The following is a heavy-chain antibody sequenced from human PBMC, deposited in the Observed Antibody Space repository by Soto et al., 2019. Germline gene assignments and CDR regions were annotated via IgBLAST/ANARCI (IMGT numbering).Heavy chain of an antibody. V-gene: IGHV5-10-1*01. Sequence: EVQLVQSGAEVKNPGESLRISCKGSGYSFTTYWITWVRQMPGKGLEWMGRIDPSDSYTNYSPSFQGHVTISADKSISNAYLQWSSLKASDTAMYYCASLAMATRRGYYGMDVWGQGTTVTVSS. J-gene: IGHJ6*02. D-gene: IGHD5-12*01. CDR3: ASLAMATRRGYYGMDV. CDR1: GYSFTTYW. CDR2: IDPSDSYT.